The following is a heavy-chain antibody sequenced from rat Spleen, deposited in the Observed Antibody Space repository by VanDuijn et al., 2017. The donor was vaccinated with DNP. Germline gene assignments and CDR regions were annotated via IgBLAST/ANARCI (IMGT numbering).Heavy chain of an antibody. CDR3: TRHGGTTYYLDY. V-gene: IGHV5-17*01. J-gene: IGHJ2*01. CDR2: IIYDGGHS. CDR1: GFTFSDSA. Sequence: EVQLVESGGGVVQPGNSLKLSCAASGFTFSDSAMAWVRQSPKKGLEWVATIIYDGGHSFYRDSVKDRFTISRDNAKNTLFLQMDSLRSEDTASYHCTRHGGTTYYLDYWGQGVMVTVSS. D-gene: IGHD1-10*01.